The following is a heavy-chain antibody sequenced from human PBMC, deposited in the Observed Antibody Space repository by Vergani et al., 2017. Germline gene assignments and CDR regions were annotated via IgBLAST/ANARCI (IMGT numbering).Heavy chain of an antibody. CDR2: IYYSGST. D-gene: IGHD3-16*02. CDR1: GGSISSYY. CDR3: ARVLSGPPYDYVWGSYRPYXFDY. Sequence: QVQLQESGPGLVKPSETLSLTCTVSGGSISSYYWSWIRQPPGKGLEWIGYIYYSGSTNQNPSLKSRVTISVDTSKNQFSLKLSSVTAADTAVYYCARVLSGPPYDYVWGSYRPYXFDYWGQGTLVTVSS. J-gene: IGHJ4*02. V-gene: IGHV4-59*01.